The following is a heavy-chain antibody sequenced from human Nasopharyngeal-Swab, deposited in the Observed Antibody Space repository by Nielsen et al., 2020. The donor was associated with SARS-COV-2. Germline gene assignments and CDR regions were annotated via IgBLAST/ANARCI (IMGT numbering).Heavy chain of an antibody. CDR1: GFTVSSNY. CDR3: ARDMLLGAGRAYYYYMDV. Sequence: GGSLRLSCAASGFTVSSNYMSWVRQAPGKGLEWVSVIYSGGSTYYADSVKGRFTISRDNSKNTLYLQMNSLRAEDTAVYYCARDMLLGAGRAYYYYMDVWAKGPRSPSP. D-gene: IGHD3-10*01. CDR2: IYSGGST. V-gene: IGHV3-53*01. J-gene: IGHJ6*03.